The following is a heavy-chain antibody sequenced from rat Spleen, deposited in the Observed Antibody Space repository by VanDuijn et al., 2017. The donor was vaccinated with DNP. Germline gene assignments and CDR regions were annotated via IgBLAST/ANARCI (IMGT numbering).Heavy chain of an antibody. V-gene: IGHV5-31*01. CDR3: ARHSGGIVRSLGWFAY. Sequence: EVQLVESGGDLVQPGRSLILSCVASGFTFNNYWMAWIRQVPGKRLEWVASIIPNGGTTYYPDSVKGRFTISRDNVKNTLYLQMERLRSEDTATYYCARHSGGIVRSLGWFAYWGQGTLVTVSS. CDR1: GFTFNNYW. J-gene: IGHJ3*01. CDR2: IIPNGGTT. D-gene: IGHD1-11*01.